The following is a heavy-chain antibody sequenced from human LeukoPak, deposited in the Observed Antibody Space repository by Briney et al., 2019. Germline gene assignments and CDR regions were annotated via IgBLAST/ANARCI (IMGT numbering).Heavy chain of an antibody. J-gene: IGHJ6*02. V-gene: IGHV4-59*01. CDR1: GGSINYYY. D-gene: IGHD5-18*01. Sequence: SETLSLTCTVSGGSINYYYWMWIRQPPGKGLEWIGYIYYSGGTHYNPSLKSRVTMLVDTSKNQFSLKLTAVTAADTAVYYCARASGSWIQLWLVYYYGMDVWGQGTTVTVSS. CDR2: IYYSGGT. CDR3: ARASGSWIQLWLVYYYGMDV.